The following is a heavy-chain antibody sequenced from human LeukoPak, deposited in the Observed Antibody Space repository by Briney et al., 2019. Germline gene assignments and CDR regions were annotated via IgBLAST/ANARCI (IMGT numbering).Heavy chain of an antibody. V-gene: IGHV1-2*02. J-gene: IGHJ4*02. Sequence: ASMKVSRKASGYTFTNYYIHWVRQAPGQGLEWMGWMNPNSGARTYAQKFQGRVTLTRDTSINTAYMELSRLTSDDTAVYYCVRDEYDSSGYYEFWGQGALVTVSS. CDR2: MNPNSGAR. D-gene: IGHD3-22*01. CDR3: VRDEYDSSGYYEF. CDR1: GYTFTNYY.